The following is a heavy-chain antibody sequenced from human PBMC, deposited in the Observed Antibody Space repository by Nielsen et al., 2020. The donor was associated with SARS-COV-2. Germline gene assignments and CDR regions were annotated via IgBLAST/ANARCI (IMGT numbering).Heavy chain of an antibody. CDR3: ATNFAIFGVVTPIDY. D-gene: IGHD3-3*01. J-gene: IGHJ4*02. V-gene: IGHV1-3*01. CDR1: GYTFTSYA. Sequence: ASVKVSCKASGYTFTSYAMHWVRQAPGQRLEWMGWINAGNGNTKYSQKFQGRVTMTRNTSISTAYMELSSLRSEDTAVYYCATNFAIFGVVTPIDYWGQGTLVTVSS. CDR2: INAGNGNT.